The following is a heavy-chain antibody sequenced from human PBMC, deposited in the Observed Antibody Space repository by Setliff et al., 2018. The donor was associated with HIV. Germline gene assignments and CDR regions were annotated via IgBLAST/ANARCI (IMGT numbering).Heavy chain of an antibody. V-gene: IGHV4-59*08. CDR3: VRQHGDYAFDP. CDR2: FYYSGST. Sequence: SETLSLTCTVSGGSISSYSWSWIRQPPGKGLEWIGVFYYSGSTDYNPSLKSRVTISVDKSKKQFSLKVASVTAADTAVYYCVRQHGDYAFDPWGQGTLVTVSS. D-gene: IGHD4-17*01. J-gene: IGHJ5*02. CDR1: GGSISSYS.